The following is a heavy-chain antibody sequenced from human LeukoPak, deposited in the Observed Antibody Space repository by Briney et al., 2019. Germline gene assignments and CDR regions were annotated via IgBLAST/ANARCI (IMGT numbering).Heavy chain of an antibody. CDR3: AELGITMIGGV. CDR1: GFTFSSYS. J-gene: IGHJ6*04. CDR2: ISSSSSYI. D-gene: IGHD3-10*02. V-gene: IGHV3-21*01. Sequence: PGRSLRLSCAASGFTFSSYSMNWVRQAPGKGLEWVSSISSSSSYIYYADSVKGRFTISRDNAKNPLYLQMNSLRAEDTAVYYCAELGITMIGGVWGKGTTVTISS.